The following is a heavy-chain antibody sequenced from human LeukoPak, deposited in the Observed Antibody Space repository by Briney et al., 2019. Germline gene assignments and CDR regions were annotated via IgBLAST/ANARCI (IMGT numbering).Heavy chain of an antibody. CDR3: ASPFYDFWSCAFDI. J-gene: IGHJ3*02. D-gene: IGHD3-3*01. CDR2: IYYSGST. CDR1: GGSISSSSYY. Sequence: KPSETLSLTCTVSGGSISSSSYYWGWIRQPPGKGLEWIGSIYYSGSTYYNPSLKSRVTISVDTSKNQFSLKLSSVTAADTAVYYCASPFYDFWSCAFDIWGQGTMVTDSS. V-gene: IGHV4-39*01.